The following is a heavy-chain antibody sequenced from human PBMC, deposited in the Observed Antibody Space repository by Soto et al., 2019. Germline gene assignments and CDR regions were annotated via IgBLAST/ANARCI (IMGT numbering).Heavy chain of an antibody. J-gene: IGHJ1*01. CDR3: ARHSGVAEDGTD. D-gene: IGHD6-13*01. Sequence: GESLKISCKGSGYSFTTNWIGWVRQMPGKSLEWMGVIYPGDSDTRYSPSFQGQVAISADKSINTAYLQWSSLKASDTAMYYCARHSGVAEDGTDWGQGTLVTVSS. CDR2: IYPGDSDT. CDR1: GYSFTTNW. V-gene: IGHV5-51*01.